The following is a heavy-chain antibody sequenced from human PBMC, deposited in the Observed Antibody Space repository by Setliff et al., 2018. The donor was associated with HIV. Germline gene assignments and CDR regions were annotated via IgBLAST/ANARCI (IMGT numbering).Heavy chain of an antibody. CDR1: GGSLSSSY. CDR2: INHSGTA. CDR3: AGLSDFLDY. V-gene: IGHV4-34*01. D-gene: IGHD2-21*01. Sequence: SETLSLTCAVYGGSLSSSYWTWIRQAPGKGLEWIGEINHSGTANYNPSLKSRVTMSLDRSKRQFSLKLTPLTAADTAVYYCAGLSDFLDYWGLGNLVTVS. J-gene: IGHJ4*02.